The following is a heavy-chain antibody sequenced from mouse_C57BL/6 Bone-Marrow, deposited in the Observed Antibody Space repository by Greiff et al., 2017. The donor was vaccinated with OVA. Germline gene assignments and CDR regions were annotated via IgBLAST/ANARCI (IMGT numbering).Heavy chain of an antibody. Sequence: DVQLQESGPGLVKPSQSLSLTCSVTGYSITSGYYWNWIRQFPGNKLEWMGYISYDGSNNYNPSLKNRISITRDTSKNQFFLKLNSVTTEDTATYYCARWLLPTDYWGQGTTLTVSS. CDR3: ARWLLPTDY. CDR1: GYSITSGYY. D-gene: IGHD2-3*01. J-gene: IGHJ2*01. V-gene: IGHV3-6*01. CDR2: ISYDGSN.